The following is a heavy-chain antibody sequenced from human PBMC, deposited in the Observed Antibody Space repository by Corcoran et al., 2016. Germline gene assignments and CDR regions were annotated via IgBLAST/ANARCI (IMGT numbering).Heavy chain of an antibody. J-gene: IGHJ5*02. CDR3: AKALDEQLWLAH. Sequence: QVQLVESGGGVVQPGRSLRLSCAASGFTFSSYGMHWVRQAPGKGLEWVAVISNDGSNKYYADSVTGRFTISRDNSKNTLYLQMNSLRAEDTDVYYCAKALDEQLWLAHWGQGTLVTVSS. CDR1: GFTFSSYG. CDR2: ISNDGSNK. D-gene: IGHD5-18*01. V-gene: IGHV3-30*18.